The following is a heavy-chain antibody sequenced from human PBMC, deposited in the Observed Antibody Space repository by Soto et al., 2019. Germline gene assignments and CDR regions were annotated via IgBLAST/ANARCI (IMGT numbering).Heavy chain of an antibody. V-gene: IGHV1-8*02. D-gene: IGHD3-10*01. CDR3: ARNLYNTGSFDH. CDR1: GYTFTNYD. J-gene: IGHJ4*02. Sequence: QVQLVQAGAEVKKPGASVKVSCKASGYTFTNYDINWVRQATGQGLEWVGWMTPISGDTGYAQNFQGRVTMTRDTPRSTAYLELSSLTSEDTAVYYCARNLYNTGSFDHCGQGTLVTVSS. CDR2: MTPISGDT.